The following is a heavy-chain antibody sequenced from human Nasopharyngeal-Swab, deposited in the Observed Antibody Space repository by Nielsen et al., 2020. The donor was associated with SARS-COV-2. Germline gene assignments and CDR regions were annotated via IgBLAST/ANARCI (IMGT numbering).Heavy chain of an antibody. Sequence: SETLSLTCTVSGGSISSSSYYWGWIRQPPGKGLEWIGSIYYNGSTYYNPSLKSRVTISVDTSKNQFSLKLSSVTAADTAVYYCARHASGYSSAVGWFDPWGQGTLVTVSS. V-gene: IGHV4-39*01. CDR3: ARHASGYSSAVGWFDP. D-gene: IGHD6-19*01. CDR2: IYYNGST. CDR1: GGSISSSSYY. J-gene: IGHJ5*02.